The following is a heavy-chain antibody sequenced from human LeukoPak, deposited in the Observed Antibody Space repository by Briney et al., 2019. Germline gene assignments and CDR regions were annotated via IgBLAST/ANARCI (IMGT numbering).Heavy chain of an antibody. J-gene: IGHJ4*02. Sequence: GRSLRLSCVASGVTFSSYWISWVRQAPGKGLERLANIKEDGSIQYYLDSVRGRFTLYRDNAKTSVYLQPNSLGADDTAVYYCARDVWTGVAVSDYWGQGTLVTVSS. CDR3: ARDVWTGVAVSDY. CDR2: IKEDGSIQ. V-gene: IGHV3-7*01. CDR1: GVTFSSYW. D-gene: IGHD6-19*01.